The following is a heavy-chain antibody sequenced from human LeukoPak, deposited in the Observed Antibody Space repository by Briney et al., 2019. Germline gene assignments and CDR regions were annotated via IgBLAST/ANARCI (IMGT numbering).Heavy chain of an antibody. Sequence: GGSLRLSCAASGFTVSSNYMSWVRQAPGKGLEWVSFISSSSSYIYYADSVKGRFTISRDNAKNSLYLQMNSLRAEDTAVYYCTRDEDFYSSSSDYWGQGTLVTVSS. J-gene: IGHJ4*02. CDR3: TRDEDFYSSSSDY. V-gene: IGHV3-21*01. CDR2: ISSSSSYI. D-gene: IGHD6-6*01. CDR1: GFTVSSNY.